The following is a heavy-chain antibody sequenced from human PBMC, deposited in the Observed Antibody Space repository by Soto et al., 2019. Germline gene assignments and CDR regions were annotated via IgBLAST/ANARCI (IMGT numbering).Heavy chain of an antibody. CDR3: ARDGYCSSTSCSDRKYYYGMDV. Sequence: ASVKVSCKASGYTFTGYYMHWVRQAPGQGLEWMGWINPNSGGTNYAQKFQGWVTMTRDTSISTAYMELSRLRSDDTAVYYCARDGYCSSTSCSDRKYYYGMDVWGQGTTVTVSS. J-gene: IGHJ6*02. CDR2: INPNSGGT. D-gene: IGHD2-2*03. V-gene: IGHV1-2*04. CDR1: GYTFTGYY.